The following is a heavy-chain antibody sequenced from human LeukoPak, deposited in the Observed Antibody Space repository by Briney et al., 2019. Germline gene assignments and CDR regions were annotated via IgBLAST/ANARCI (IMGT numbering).Heavy chain of an antibody. J-gene: IGHJ4*02. Sequence: GGSLRLSCAASGFTCSSYAMSWVRQAPGKGLEWVSAISGSGGSTYYADSVKGRFTISRDNSKNTLYLQVNSLRAEDAAVYYCAKESGRYYGSGFCDYWGQGTLVTVSS. CDR3: AKESGRYYGSGFCDY. CDR2: ISGSGGST. V-gene: IGHV3-23*01. CDR1: GFTCSSYA. D-gene: IGHD3-10*01.